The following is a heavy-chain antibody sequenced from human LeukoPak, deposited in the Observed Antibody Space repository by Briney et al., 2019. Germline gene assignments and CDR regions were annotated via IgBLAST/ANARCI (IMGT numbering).Heavy chain of an antibody. CDR2: INPNSGGT. V-gene: IGHV1-2*02. Sequence: GASVKVSCKASGYTFTGYYMHWVRQAPGQGLEWMGWINPNSGGTNYAQKFQGRVTMTRDTSISTAYMELSSLRSEDTAVYYCAREGLNYYGSGSYYNNAFDIWGQGTMVTVSS. D-gene: IGHD3-10*01. CDR1: GYTFTGYY. J-gene: IGHJ3*02. CDR3: AREGLNYYGSGSYYNNAFDI.